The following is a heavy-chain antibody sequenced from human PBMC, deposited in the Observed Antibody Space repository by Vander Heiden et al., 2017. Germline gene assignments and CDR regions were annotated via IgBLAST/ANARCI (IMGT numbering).Heavy chain of an antibody. J-gene: IGHJ6*02. CDR1: GVSSGSSS. D-gene: IGHD6-19*01. V-gene: IGHV3-48*02. CDR3: ARNPIIGWGDYYYYGMDV. Sequence: EVQLVESGEGLVQPGGSLSISCEPSGVSSGSSSMNWVRQAPGKGLEWVSYISSSSSTIYYADSVKGRVTISRDNAKNSLYLQMNSLRDEDTAVYYCARNPIIGWGDYYYYGMDVWGQGTTVTVSS. CDR2: ISSSSSTI.